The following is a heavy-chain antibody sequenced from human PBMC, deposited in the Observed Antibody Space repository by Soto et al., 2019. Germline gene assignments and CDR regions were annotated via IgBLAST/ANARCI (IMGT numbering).Heavy chain of an antibody. CDR1: RFTFSSYG. CDR3: ARDSDLGGTFFHY. D-gene: IGHD3-16*01. J-gene: IGHJ4*02. CDR2: IWYDGSNK. V-gene: IGHV3-33*01. Sequence: GSLRLSCAASRFTFSSYGMHWVRQAPGKGLEWVAVIWYDGSNKYYADSVKGRFTISRDNSKNTLYLQMNSLRAEDTAVYYCARDSDLGGTFFHYRGQGTLVTVSS.